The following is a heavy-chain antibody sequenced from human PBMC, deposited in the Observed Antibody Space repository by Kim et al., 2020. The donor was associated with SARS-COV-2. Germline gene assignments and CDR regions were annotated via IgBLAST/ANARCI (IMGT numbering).Heavy chain of an antibody. D-gene: IGHD6-25*01. CDR3: AREYSSAPPPPWFDP. V-gene: IGHV1-2*06. CDR2: INPNSGGT. Sequence: ASVKVSCKASGYTFTGYYMHWVRQAPGQGLEWMGRINPNSGGTNYAQKFQGRVTMTRDTSISTAYMELSRLRSDDTAVYYCAREYSSAPPPPWFDPWGQGTLVTVSS. J-gene: IGHJ5*02. CDR1: GYTFTGYY.